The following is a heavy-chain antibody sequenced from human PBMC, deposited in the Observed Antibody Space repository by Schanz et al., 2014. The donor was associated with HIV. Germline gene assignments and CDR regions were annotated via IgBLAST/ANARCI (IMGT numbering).Heavy chain of an antibody. CDR1: GFTFSSYA. V-gene: IGHV3-23*01. D-gene: IGHD3-10*01. CDR3: AKGKRGMVRGDNDC. CDR2: ISGSGLST. J-gene: IGHJ4*02. Sequence: EVQLLESGGGLVRPGGSLRIFCATSGFTFSSYAMNWVRQAPGKGLEWVSAISGSGLSTYYADSVKGRFTISRDNSKNTMYLQMNSLRAEDTAVYYCAKGKRGMVRGDNDCWGQGTLVTVSS.